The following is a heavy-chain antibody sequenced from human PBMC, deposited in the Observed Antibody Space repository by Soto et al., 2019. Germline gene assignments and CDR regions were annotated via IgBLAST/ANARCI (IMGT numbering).Heavy chain of an antibody. J-gene: IGHJ3*02. Sequence: SVKVSCKASGGTFSSYAISWVRQAPGQGLEWMGGIIPIFGTANYAQKFQGRVTITADESTSTAYMELSSLRSEDTAVYYLVVAATRGGAFDIWGPGTMVTVSS. CDR2: IIPIFGTA. CDR3: VVAATRGGAFDI. D-gene: IGHD2-15*01. V-gene: IGHV1-69*13. CDR1: GGTFSSYA.